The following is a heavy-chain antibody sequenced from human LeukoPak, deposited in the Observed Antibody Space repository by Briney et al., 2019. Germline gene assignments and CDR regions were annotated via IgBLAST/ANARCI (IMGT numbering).Heavy chain of an antibody. V-gene: IGHV4-34*01. CDR3: ASKGYSYGKTSDY. CDR1: GFTFSSYA. D-gene: IGHD5-18*01. CDR2: INHSGST. Sequence: GSLRLSCAASGFTFSSYAMSWVRQAPGKGLEWIGEINHSGSTNYNPSLKSRVTISVDTSKNQFSLKLSSVTAADTAVYYCASKGYSYGKTSDYWGQGTLVTVSS. J-gene: IGHJ4*02.